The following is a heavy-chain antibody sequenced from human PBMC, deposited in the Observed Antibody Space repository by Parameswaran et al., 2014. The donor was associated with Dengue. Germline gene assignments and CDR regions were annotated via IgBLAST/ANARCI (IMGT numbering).Heavy chain of an antibody. CDR2: IYSGGST. J-gene: IGHJ4*02. Sequence: RWIRQPPGKGLEWVSVIYSGGSTYYADSVKGRFTISRDNSKNTLYLQMNSLRAEDTAVYYCARDRGIFDYWGQGTLVTVSS. V-gene: IGHV3-53*01. D-gene: IGHD3-3*02. CDR3: ARDRGIFDY.